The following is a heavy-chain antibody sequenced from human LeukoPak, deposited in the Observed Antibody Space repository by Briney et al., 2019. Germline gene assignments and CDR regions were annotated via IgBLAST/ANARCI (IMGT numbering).Heavy chain of an antibody. CDR2: IIPIFGTA. CDR1: GGAFISYA. Sequence: GASVKVSCKASGGAFISYAISWVRQAPGQGLEWMGGIIPIFGTANYAQKFQGRVTITADESTSTAYMELSSLRSEDTAVYYCARERYCCSTSCYSEGYYYGMDVWGQGTTVTVSS. V-gene: IGHV1-69*01. J-gene: IGHJ6*02. CDR3: ARERYCCSTSCYSEGYYYGMDV. D-gene: IGHD2-2*01.